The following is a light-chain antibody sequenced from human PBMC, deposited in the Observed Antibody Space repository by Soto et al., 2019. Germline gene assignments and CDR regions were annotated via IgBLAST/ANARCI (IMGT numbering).Light chain of an antibody. CDR3: QQLNSYPPFT. J-gene: IGKJ3*01. Sequence: DIQLTQSPSSLSASVGDRVTITCRASQGISSYLAWYQQKPGKAPKLLIYAASTLQSGVPSRFSGSGSGTDFTLTISSLQPEDFATYYCQQLNSYPPFTFGPGTKVDIK. V-gene: IGKV1-9*01. CDR2: AAS. CDR1: QGISSY.